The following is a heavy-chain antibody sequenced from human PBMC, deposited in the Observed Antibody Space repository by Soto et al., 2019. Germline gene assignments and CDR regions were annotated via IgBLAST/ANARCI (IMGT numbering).Heavy chain of an antibody. CDR1: GYTFTSSG. J-gene: IGHJ3*01. CDR3: ARAFFYQGSDSRGYSFDAFDF. Sequence: QVQLVQSGAEVKKPGASVKVSCKASGYTFTSSGMSWVRQAPGQGLEWMGWISAHTGSSEYAQRLQCRGTMTTDRATSTAYMELRSLRSDATAVYYCARAFFYQGSDSRGYSFDAFDFWGPGTLVTVSS. V-gene: IGHV1-18*01. CDR2: ISAHTGSS. D-gene: IGHD3-22*01.